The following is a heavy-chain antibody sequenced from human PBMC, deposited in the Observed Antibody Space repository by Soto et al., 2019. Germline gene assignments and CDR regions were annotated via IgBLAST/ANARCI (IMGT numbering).Heavy chain of an antibody. CDR1: GGTFSSYT. CDR3: ASYGSGSLGWFDP. CDR2: IIPILGIA. D-gene: IGHD3-10*01. J-gene: IGHJ5*02. Sequence: QVQLVQSGAEVKKPGSSVKVSCKASGGTFSSYTISWVRQAPGQGLEWMGRIIPILGIANYAQKFQGRVTITADKYTSTAYMELSSLRSEDTAVYYCASYGSGSLGWFDPWGQGTLVTVSS. V-gene: IGHV1-69*02.